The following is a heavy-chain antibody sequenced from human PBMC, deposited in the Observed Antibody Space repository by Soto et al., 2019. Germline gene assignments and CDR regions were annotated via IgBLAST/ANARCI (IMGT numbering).Heavy chain of an antibody. CDR3: ARVTTRGNYDFWSGYYYYYGMDV. J-gene: IGHJ6*02. Sequence: GASVKVSCKASGYTFTSYDINWVRQATGQGLEWMGWMNPNSGNTGYAQKFQGRVTMTRNTSISTAYMELSSLRSEDTAVYYCARVTTRGNYDFWSGYYYYYGMDVWGQGNTVTVSS. D-gene: IGHD3-3*01. CDR1: GYTFTSYD. CDR2: MNPNSGNT. V-gene: IGHV1-8*01.